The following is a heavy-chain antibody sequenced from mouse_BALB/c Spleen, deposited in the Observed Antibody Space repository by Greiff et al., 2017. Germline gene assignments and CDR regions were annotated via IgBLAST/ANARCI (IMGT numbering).Heavy chain of an antibody. CDR1: GFSLTSYG. CDR3: ARETGTKGTWFAY. CDR2: IWAGGST. D-gene: IGHD4-1*01. Sequence: VHLVESGPGLVAPSQSLSITCTVSGFSLTSYGVHWVRQPPGKGLEWLGVIWAGGSTNYNSALMSRLSISKDNSKSQVFLKMNSLQTDDTAMYYCARETGTKGTWFAYWGQGTLVTVSA. V-gene: IGHV2-9*02. J-gene: IGHJ3*01.